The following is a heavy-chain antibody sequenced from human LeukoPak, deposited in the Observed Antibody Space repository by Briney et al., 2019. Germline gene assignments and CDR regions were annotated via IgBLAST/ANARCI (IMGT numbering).Heavy chain of an antibody. CDR3: ARVLSGYDSYYYYYYGMDV. D-gene: IGHD5-12*01. CDR2: IYYSGST. Sequence: SETLSLTCTVSGGSISSYYWSWIRQPPGKGLEWIGYIYYSGSTNYNPSLKSRVTISVDTSKNQFSLKLSSVTAADTAVYCCARVLSGYDSYYYYYYGMDVWGQGTTVTVSS. J-gene: IGHJ6*02. V-gene: IGHV4-59*01. CDR1: GGSISSYY.